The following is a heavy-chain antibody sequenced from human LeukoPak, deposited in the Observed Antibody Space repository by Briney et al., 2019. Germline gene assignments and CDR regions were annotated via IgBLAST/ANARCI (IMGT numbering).Heavy chain of an antibody. Sequence: GGSLRLSCAASGFSVNGNDMIWVRQAPGKGLQWVSIFYTDDSTSHTDSVKGRFSISTDDLKSTLYLQMNNLRPDDTAVYYRARTARIRGVMTTHFYFDYWGQGALVTVSS. J-gene: IGHJ4*02. CDR3: ARTARIRGVMTTHFYFDY. V-gene: IGHV3-66*01. CDR2: FYTDDST. D-gene: IGHD3-16*01. CDR1: GFSVNGND.